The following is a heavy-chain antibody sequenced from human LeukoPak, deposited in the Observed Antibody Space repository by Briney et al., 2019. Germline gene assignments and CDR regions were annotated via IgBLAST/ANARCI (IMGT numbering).Heavy chain of an antibody. V-gene: IGHV3-23*01. D-gene: IGHD3-10*01. CDR1: GFTFSSYG. CDR3: AKDKAPYYYGSGSYLNDAFDI. J-gene: IGHJ3*02. CDR2: ISGSGGST. Sequence: PGGSLRLSCAASGFTFSSYGMSWVRQAPGKGLEWVSAISGSGGSTYYADSVKGRFTISRDNSKNTLYLQMNSLRAEDTAVYYCAKDKAPYYYGSGSYLNDAFDIWGQGTMVTVSS.